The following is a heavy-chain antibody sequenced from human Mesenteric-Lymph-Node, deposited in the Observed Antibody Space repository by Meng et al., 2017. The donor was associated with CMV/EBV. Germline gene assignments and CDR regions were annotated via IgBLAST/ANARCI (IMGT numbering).Heavy chain of an antibody. Sequence: YDINWVRQATGQGLEWMGWMNPNSGNTGYAQKFQGRVTMTRNTSISTAYMELSSLRSEDTAVYYCARGGEICSSTSCYASRWGRFDPWGQGILVTVSS. J-gene: IGHJ5*02. CDR3: ARGGEICSSTSCYASRWGRFDP. CDR1: YD. D-gene: IGHD2-2*01. CDR2: MNPNSGNT. V-gene: IGHV1-8*01.